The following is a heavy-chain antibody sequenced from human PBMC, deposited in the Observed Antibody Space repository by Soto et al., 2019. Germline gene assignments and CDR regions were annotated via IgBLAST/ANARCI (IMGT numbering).Heavy chain of an antibody. D-gene: IGHD2-15*01. CDR1: GFTFSSYA. V-gene: IGHV3-23*01. Sequence: LRLSCAASGFTFSSYAMSWVRQAPGKGLEWVSAISGSGGSTYYADSVKGRFTISRDNSKNTLYLQMNSLRAEGTAVYYCAKDLMVNPRYYYSGMDVWGQGTTVTVSS. J-gene: IGHJ6*02. CDR3: AKDLMVNPRYYYSGMDV. CDR2: ISGSGGST.